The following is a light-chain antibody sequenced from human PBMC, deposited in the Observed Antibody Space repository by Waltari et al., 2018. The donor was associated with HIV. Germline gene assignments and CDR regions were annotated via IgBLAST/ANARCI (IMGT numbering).Light chain of an antibody. CDR2: WVC. CDR1: QNVLSSSNNMNY. J-gene: IGKJ4*01. Sequence: DIVMTQSPDSLVVYLGERATINCKSSQNVLSSSNNMNYLAWYKQKPGQPPKLLINWVCTRVSGVAEGFSRSGAGAYFSLGIGSLQAEDVAVYYCQQYYDTPLTFGGGTKVEIK. V-gene: IGKV4-1*01. CDR3: QQYYDTPLT.